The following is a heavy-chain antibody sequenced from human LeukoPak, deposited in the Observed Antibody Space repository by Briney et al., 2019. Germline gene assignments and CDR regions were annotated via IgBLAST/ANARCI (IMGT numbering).Heavy chain of an antibody. CDR3: AKDPTAAGYFDY. J-gene: IGHJ4*02. V-gene: IGHV3-23*01. CDR1: GFTFSSYA. D-gene: IGHD6-13*01. CDR2: IRGSGGST. Sequence: GGSLRLSCAASGFTFSSYAMSWVRQAPGKGLEWVSAIRGSGGSTYYADSVKGRFTISRDNSKNTLYLQMNSLRAEDTAVYYCAKDPTAAGYFDYWGQGTLVTVSS.